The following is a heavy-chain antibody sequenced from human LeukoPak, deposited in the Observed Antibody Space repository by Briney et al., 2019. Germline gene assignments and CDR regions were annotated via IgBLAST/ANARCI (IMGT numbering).Heavy chain of an antibody. CDR1: GFTFDDYA. D-gene: IGHD3-16*02. CDR3: AKDTSFGGVISGGLY. CDR2: ISWNGDNI. J-gene: IGHJ4*02. Sequence: QSGGSLRLSCAASGFTFDDYAMHWVRQAPGKGLEWVSGISWNGDNIGYADSVKGRFTLSRDNAKNSLYLQMNSLRAEDTALYYCAKDTSFGGVISGGLYWGQGTLVTVSS. V-gene: IGHV3-9*01.